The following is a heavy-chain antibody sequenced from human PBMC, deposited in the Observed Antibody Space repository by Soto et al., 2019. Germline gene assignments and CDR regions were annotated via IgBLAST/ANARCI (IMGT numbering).Heavy chain of an antibody. CDR3: ARGSSGWADAFDI. D-gene: IGHD6-19*01. CDR1: GGTFSSYA. CDR2: IIPIFGTA. Sequence: QVQLVQSGAEVKKPGSSVKVSCKASGGTFSSYAISWVRKAPGQGLEWMGGIIPIFGTANYAQKFQGRVTITADESTSTDYMELSRLRSEDTAVYYGARGSSGWADAFDIWGQGTMVTVSS. J-gene: IGHJ3*02. V-gene: IGHV1-69*01.